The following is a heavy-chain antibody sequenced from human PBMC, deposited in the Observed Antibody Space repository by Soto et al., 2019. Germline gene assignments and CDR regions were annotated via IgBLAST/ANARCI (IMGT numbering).Heavy chain of an antibody. D-gene: IGHD6-6*01. J-gene: IGHJ6*02. V-gene: IGHV5-10-1*01. Sequence: PGESLKISCKGSGYSFTSYWISWVRQMPGKGLEWMGRIDPSDSYTNYSPSFQGHVTISADKSISTAYLQWSSLKASDTAMYYCASQKYSSSRPDYYYGMDVWGQGTTVTVSS. CDR1: GYSFTSYW. CDR3: ASQKYSSSRPDYYYGMDV. CDR2: IDPSDSYT.